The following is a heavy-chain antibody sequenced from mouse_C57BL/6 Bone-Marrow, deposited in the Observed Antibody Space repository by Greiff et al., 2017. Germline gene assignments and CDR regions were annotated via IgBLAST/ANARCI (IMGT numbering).Heavy chain of an antibody. V-gene: IGHV1-64*01. D-gene: IGHD1-1*01. CDR2: IPPNSGST. Sequence: VQLQQPGAELVKPGASVKLSCKASGYTFTSYWMHWVKQRPGQGLEWIGMIPPNSGSTNYNEKFKSKATLTVDKSSSTAYMQLSSLTSEDSAVYYCARITTVPFDYWGQGTTLTVSS. CDR3: ARITTVPFDY. J-gene: IGHJ2*01. CDR1: GYTFTSYW.